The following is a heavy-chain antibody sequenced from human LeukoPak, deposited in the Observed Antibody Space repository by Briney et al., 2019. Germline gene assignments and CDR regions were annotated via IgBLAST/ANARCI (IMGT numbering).Heavy chain of an antibody. D-gene: IGHD3-10*02. CDR2: IKSKTDGGTT. V-gene: IGHV3-15*01. CDR1: GFTFTSYA. Sequence: GGSVRLSCASSGFTFTSYAVSWVRQAPGKGLDWVGRIKSKTDGGTTDYAAPVKGRFTISRDDSKNTLYLQMNSLKTEDTAVYYCTTLSGYYVKYWGQGTLVAVSS. CDR3: TTLSGYYVKY. J-gene: IGHJ4*02.